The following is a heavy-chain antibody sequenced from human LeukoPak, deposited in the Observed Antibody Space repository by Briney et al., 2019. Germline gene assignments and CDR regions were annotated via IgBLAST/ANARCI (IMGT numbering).Heavy chain of an antibody. V-gene: IGHV1-46*01. CDR2: INPSGGST. Sequence: ASVKVSCKASGYTFTSYYMHWVRQAPGQGLEWMGIINPSGGSTSYAQKFQGRVTMTRDTSTSTVYMELSSLRSEDTAVYNCARVLVSYDSSGYYYVSAFDIWGQGTMVTVSS. D-gene: IGHD3-22*01. CDR3: ARVLVSYDSSGYYYVSAFDI. J-gene: IGHJ3*02. CDR1: GYTFTSYY.